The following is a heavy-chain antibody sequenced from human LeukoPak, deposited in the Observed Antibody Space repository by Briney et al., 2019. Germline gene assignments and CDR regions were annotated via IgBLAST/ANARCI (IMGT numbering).Heavy chain of an antibody. J-gene: IGHJ4*02. D-gene: IGHD2/OR15-2a*01. V-gene: IGHV3-21*03. CDR2: IFSSSTYI. Sequence: PSETLSLTCTVSSYSISSVYYWGWVRQAPGKGLEWVSFIFSSSTYIYYTDSVKGRFTISRDNARNSLYLQMDNLRAEDTGVYYCARDFYDGFALDYWGQGTLVTVSS. CDR1: SYSISSVY. CDR3: ARDFYDGFALDY.